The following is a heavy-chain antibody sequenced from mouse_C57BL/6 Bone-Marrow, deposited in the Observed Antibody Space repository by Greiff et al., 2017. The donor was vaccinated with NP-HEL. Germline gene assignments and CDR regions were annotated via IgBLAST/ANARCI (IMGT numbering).Heavy chain of an antibody. V-gene: IGHV5-12*01. D-gene: IGHD2-4*01. CDR2: ISNGGGST. J-gene: IGHJ4*01. CDR3: ASYSYDSYAMDY. Sequence: EVMLVESGGGLVQPGGSLKLSCAASGFTFSDYYMYWVRQTPEKRLEWVAYISNGGGSTYYPDTVKGRFTISRDNAKNTLYLQMSRLKSEDTAMYYCASYSYDSYAMDYWGQGTSGTVSS. CDR1: GFTFSDYY.